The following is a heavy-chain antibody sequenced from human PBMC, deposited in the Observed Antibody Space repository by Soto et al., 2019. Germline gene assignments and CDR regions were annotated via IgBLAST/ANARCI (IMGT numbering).Heavy chain of an antibody. J-gene: IGHJ5*02. CDR2: ISSSGSTI. Sequence: GESLKISCAASGFTFSSYEMNWVRQAPGKGLEWVSYISSSGSTIYYADSVKGRFTISRDNAKNSLYLQMNSLRAEDTAVYYCASGRSWSGYNWFDPWGQGTLVTVSS. CDR3: ASGRSWSGYNWFDP. D-gene: IGHD3-3*01. CDR1: GFTFSSYE. V-gene: IGHV3-48*03.